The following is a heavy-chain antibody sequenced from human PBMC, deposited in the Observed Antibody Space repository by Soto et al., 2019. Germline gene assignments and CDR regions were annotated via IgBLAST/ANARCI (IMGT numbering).Heavy chain of an antibody. D-gene: IGHD3-10*01. Sequence: PSETLSLTXAVYGGSFSGYYWSWIRQPPGKGLEWIGEINHSGSTNYNPSLKSRVTISVDTSKNQFSLKLSSVTAADTAVYYCARGSKIWFGEIGAFDIWGQGTMVTV. CDR1: GGSFSGYY. CDR3: ARGSKIWFGEIGAFDI. V-gene: IGHV4-34*01. J-gene: IGHJ3*02. CDR2: INHSGST.